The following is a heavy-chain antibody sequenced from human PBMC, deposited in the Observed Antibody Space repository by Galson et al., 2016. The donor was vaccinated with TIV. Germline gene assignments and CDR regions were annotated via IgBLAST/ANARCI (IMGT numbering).Heavy chain of an antibody. CDR3: ARLASCGGDCYYVDS. D-gene: IGHD2-21*02. CDR1: GYTFTNSE. Sequence: CKASGYTFTNSEINWVRQATGQGLEWMGWVIPNSGKTSYAQKFQGRLTMTRDTSISTAYMELRSLRSDDTAVYYCARLASCGGDCYYVDSWGQGTLVTVSS. V-gene: IGHV1-8*01. J-gene: IGHJ4*02. CDR2: VIPNSGKT.